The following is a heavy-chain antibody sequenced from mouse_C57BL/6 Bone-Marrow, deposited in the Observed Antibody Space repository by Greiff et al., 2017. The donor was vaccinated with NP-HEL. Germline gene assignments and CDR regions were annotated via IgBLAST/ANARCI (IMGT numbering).Heavy chain of an antibody. CDR2: IRLKSDNYAT. D-gene: IGHD2-4*01. Sequence: EVKVEESGGGLVQPGGSMKLSCVASGFTFSNYWMNWVRQSPEKGLEWVAQIRLKSDNYATHYAESVKGRFTISRDDSKSSVYLQMNNLRAEDTGIYYCTYDYDEDYYAMDYWGQGTSVTVSS. V-gene: IGHV6-3*01. CDR3: TYDYDEDYYAMDY. CDR1: GFTFSNYW. J-gene: IGHJ4*01.